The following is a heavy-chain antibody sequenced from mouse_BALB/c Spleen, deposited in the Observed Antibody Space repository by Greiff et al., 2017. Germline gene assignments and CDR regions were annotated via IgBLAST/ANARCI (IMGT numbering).Heavy chain of an antibody. V-gene: IGHV3-6*02. Sequence: EVKLMESGPGLVKPSQSLSLTCSVTGYSITSGYYWNWIRQFPGNKLEWMGYISYDGSNNYNPSLKNRISITRDTSKNQFFLKLNSVTTEDTATYYCARGVVLYAMDYWGQGTSVTVSS. CDR2: ISYDGSN. J-gene: IGHJ4*01. D-gene: IGHD1-1*02. CDR1: GYSITSGYY. CDR3: ARGVVLYAMDY.